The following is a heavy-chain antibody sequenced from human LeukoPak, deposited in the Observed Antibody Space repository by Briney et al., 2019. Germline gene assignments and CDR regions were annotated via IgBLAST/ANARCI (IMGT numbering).Heavy chain of an antibody. CDR1: GGSISSGDYY. Sequence: SETLSLTCTVSGGSISSGDYYWSWIRQPPGKGLEWIGYIYYTGSTYYNPSLKSRVIISVDTSKNQFSLKVSSVTAADTAVYYCAREWFGELLPWDMDVWGQGTTVTVSS. J-gene: IGHJ6*02. D-gene: IGHD3-10*01. CDR3: AREWFGELLPWDMDV. V-gene: IGHV4-30-4*01. CDR2: IYYTGST.